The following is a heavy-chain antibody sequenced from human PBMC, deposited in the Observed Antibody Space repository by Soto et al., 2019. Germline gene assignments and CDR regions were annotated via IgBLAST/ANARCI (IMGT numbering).Heavy chain of an antibody. CDR3: ATRGIVGPIY. CDR2: VHHNGNT. V-gene: IGHV4-4*02. CDR1: DGSINNGDW. Sequence: QVQLQESGTGLVEPSGTLSLTCNVYDGSINNGDWCSWVRQPPGKGLEWIGEVHHNGNTNYNASLKSRVTVSVDKSRNQFSLRLTSVTPADTAVYYCATRGIVGPIYWGQGTLVTVSS. D-gene: IGHD1-26*01. J-gene: IGHJ4*02.